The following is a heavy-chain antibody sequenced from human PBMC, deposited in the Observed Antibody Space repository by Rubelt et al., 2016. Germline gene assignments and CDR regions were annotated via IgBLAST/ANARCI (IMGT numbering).Heavy chain of an antibody. Sequence: QVQLVQSGAEVKTPGASVKVSCKASGYTFTSYGISWVRTAPGQGLEWMGWISAYNGNTNYAQKLQGRLNITADTSTGRAVLELRSLGSDDTAVYCFARRDGYNWDDAFDIWGQGTMVTVSS. CDR2: ISAYNGNT. D-gene: IGHD5-24*01. J-gene: IGHJ3*02. CDR3: ARRDGYNWDDAFDI. V-gene: IGHV1-18*01. CDR1: GYTFTSYG.